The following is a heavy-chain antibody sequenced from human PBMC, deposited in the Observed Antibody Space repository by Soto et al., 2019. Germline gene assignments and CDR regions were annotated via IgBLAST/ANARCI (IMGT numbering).Heavy chain of an antibody. CDR2: VYYSGST. CDR3: ARGDGSSGSYRGYR. Sequence: QVQLQESGPGQVKPSQTLSLTCTVSGGSISSGGYYWSWIRQHPGKGLEWIGYVYYSGSTYYNPSLKSRVTIAVDTSKNQFSLKLSSVTAADTAVYYCARGDGSSGSYRGYRWGQGTLVTVSS. D-gene: IGHD3-10*01. V-gene: IGHV4-31*03. J-gene: IGHJ4*02. CDR1: GGSISSGGYY.